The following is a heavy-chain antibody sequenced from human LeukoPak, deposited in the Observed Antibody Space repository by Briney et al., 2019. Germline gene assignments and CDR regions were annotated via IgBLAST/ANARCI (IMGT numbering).Heavy chain of an antibody. CDR1: GGTFSSYT. CDR3: ATEGKMVRGLYTDY. J-gene: IGHJ4*02. V-gene: IGHV1-69*13. D-gene: IGHD3-10*01. Sequence: SVKVSCKTSGGTFSSYTISWVRQAPGQGLEWMGGIIPIFGTPHYAQKFQDRVTIPADASTSTAYMELSSLRSEDTAVYYCATEGKMVRGLYTDYWGQGTLVTVSS. CDR2: IIPIFGTP.